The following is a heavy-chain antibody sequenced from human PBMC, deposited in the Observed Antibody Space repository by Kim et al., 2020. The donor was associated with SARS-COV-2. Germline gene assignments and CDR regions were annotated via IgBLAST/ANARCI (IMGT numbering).Heavy chain of an antibody. J-gene: IGHJ3*02. V-gene: IGHV4-59*13. D-gene: IGHD3-9*01. Sequence: SETLSLTCTVSGGSISSYYWSWIRQPPGKGLEWIGYIYYSGSTNYNPSLKSRVTISVDTSKNQFSLKLSSVTAADTAVYYCARADDVLRYFDWPSGAFDIWGQGTLVTVSS. CDR3: ARADDVLRYFDWPSGAFDI. CDR2: IYYSGST. CDR1: GGSISSYY.